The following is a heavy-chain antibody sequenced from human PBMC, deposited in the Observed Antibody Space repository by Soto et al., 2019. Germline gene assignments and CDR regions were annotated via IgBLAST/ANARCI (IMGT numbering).Heavy chain of an antibody. Sequence: SETLSLTCTVSGGSISSSSYYWGWIRQPPGKGLEWIGSIYYSGSTYYNPSLKSRVTISVDTSKNQFSLKLSSVTAADTAVYYCARGDGDILTGYCPLWSWGQGTLVT. D-gene: IGHD3-9*01. CDR1: GGSISSSSYY. V-gene: IGHV4-39*01. J-gene: IGHJ5*02. CDR2: IYYSGST. CDR3: ARGDGDILTGYCPLWS.